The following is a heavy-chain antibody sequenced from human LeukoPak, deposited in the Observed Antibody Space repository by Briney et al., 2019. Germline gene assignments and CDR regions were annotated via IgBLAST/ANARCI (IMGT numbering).Heavy chain of an antibody. CDR2: ISSSSSYI. CDR3: ARDSPDIVATIEAFDI. D-gene: IGHD5-12*01. V-gene: IGHV3-21*01. CDR1: GFTFSSYS. Sequence: PGVSVRLSCAASGFTFSSYSMNWVRQAPGKGLEWVSSISSSSSYIYYADSVKGRFTISRDNAKNSLYLQMNSLRAEDTAVYYCARDSPDIVATIEAFDIWGQGTMVTVSS. J-gene: IGHJ3*02.